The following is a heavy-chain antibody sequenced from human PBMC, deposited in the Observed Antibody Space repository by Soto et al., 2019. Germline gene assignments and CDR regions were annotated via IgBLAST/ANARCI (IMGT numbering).Heavy chain of an antibody. CDR3: AHRVLRTVFGLVTTTAIYFDF. Sequence: QITLNESGPTQVKPRQTLTLTCTFSGFSLTTSGVGVGWIRQSPGKAPEWLALIYWDDDKRYSPSLKRRLTNTKNTSKNQVVLTMADLDPADTATYYCAHRVLRTVFGLVTTTAIYFDFWGQGTPVAVSS. CDR2: IYWDDDK. V-gene: IGHV2-5*02. J-gene: IGHJ4*02. D-gene: IGHD3-3*01. CDR1: GFSLTTSGVG.